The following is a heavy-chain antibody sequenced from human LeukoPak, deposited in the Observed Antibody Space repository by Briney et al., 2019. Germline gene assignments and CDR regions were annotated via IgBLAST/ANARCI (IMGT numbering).Heavy chain of an antibody. V-gene: IGHV4-34*01. J-gene: IGHJ4*02. D-gene: IGHD2-2*01. CDR1: SGSLSGFS. CDR2: INHSGNT. Sequence: SETLSLTCAVYSGSLSGFSWNWIRQPPGKGLEWIGEINHSGNTNYNPSLKSRLTISADTSKNQFSLKLSSVTAGDTAFYYCARVPGRPADVFDHWGQGTLVTVSS. CDR3: ARVPGRPADVFDH.